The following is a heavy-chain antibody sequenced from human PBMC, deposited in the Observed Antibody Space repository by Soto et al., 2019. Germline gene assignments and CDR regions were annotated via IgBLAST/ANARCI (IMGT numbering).Heavy chain of an antibody. D-gene: IGHD6-13*01. CDR3: ARQAAAPGIDLWFDP. Sequence: SETLSLTCTVSGGSISSYYWSWIRQPPGKGLEWIGYIYYSGNTNYNPSLKSRVTISVDTSKNQFSLKLSSVTAADTAVYYCARQAAAPGIDLWFDPWGQGTLVTVSS. J-gene: IGHJ5*02. CDR1: GGSISSYY. V-gene: IGHV4-59*08. CDR2: IYYSGNT.